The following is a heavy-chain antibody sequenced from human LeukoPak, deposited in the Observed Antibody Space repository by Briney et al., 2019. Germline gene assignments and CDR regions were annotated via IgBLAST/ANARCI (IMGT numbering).Heavy chain of an antibody. CDR3: ATLASITMVRGVGNWFDP. J-gene: IGHJ5*02. D-gene: IGHD3-10*01. CDR2: INPIGGTT. Sequence: ASVKVSCKASGYTFTSYYIHWVRQAPGQGLEWMGIINPIGGTTDYAQKFQGRVTMTEDTSTDTAYMELSSLRSEDTAVYYCATLASITMVRGVGNWFDPWGQGTLVTVSS. V-gene: IGHV1-46*01. CDR1: GYTFTSYY.